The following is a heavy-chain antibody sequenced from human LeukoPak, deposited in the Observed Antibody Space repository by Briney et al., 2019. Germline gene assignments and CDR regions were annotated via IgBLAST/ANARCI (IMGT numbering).Heavy chain of an antibody. V-gene: IGHV1-69*05. J-gene: IGHJ5*02. CDR1: GGTFSSYA. Sequence: ASVKVSCKASGGTFSSYAISWVRQAPGQGLEWMGGIIPIFGTANYAQKFQGRVTITTDESTSTAYMELSSLRSEDTAVYYCARVSPEWFGEPLNWFDPWGQGTLVTVSS. CDR3: ARVSPEWFGEPLNWFDP. D-gene: IGHD3-10*01. CDR2: IIPIFGTA.